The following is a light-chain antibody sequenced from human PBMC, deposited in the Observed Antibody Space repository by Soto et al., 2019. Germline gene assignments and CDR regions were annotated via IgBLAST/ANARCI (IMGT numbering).Light chain of an antibody. CDR1: QTVSNTY. V-gene: IGKV3-20*01. CDR3: QQYGTSPVT. J-gene: IGKJ2*01. CDR2: GAS. Sequence: EIVLTQSPGTLSLSPGERATLSCRASQTVSNTYLAWYQHKPGQAPRLLIYGASDRATGIPDRFSGSGSVTDFTVTISGLEPEDFALYYCQQYGTSPVTFGQGTKLEI.